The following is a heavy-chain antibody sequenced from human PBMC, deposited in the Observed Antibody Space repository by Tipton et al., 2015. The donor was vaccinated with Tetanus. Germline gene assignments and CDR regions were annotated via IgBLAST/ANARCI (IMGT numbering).Heavy chain of an antibody. CDR1: GYTFTGYY. CDR2: IDPNSGGT. CDR3: GGDRGDFILYGMDG. D-gene: IGHD3-16*01. Sequence: QLVQSGAEVKKPGASVKVSCKASGYTFTGYYIYWVRQAPGQGLEWMGWIDPNSGGTVYAQKFQGRVTMTRDTSISTAYMELGRLRSGGTAGFFWGGDRGDFILYGMDGWGPGATGPV. V-gene: IGHV1-2*02. J-gene: IGHJ6*01.